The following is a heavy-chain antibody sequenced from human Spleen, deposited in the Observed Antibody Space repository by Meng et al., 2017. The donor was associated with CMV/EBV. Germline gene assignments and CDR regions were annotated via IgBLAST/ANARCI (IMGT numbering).Heavy chain of an antibody. CDR3: VKGAGITVTGYFDH. D-gene: IGHD6-19*01. CDR2: INGDGRST. CDR1: GFTFNNYW. Sequence: GGSLRLSCVVSGFTFNNYWMHWVRQAPGKGLVWVSRINGDGRSTNYGDSVKGRFTISRDNAKNTLYLQMNTLRDDDTAVYYCVKGAGITVTGYFDHWGQGTLVTVSS. V-gene: IGHV3-74*01. J-gene: IGHJ4*02.